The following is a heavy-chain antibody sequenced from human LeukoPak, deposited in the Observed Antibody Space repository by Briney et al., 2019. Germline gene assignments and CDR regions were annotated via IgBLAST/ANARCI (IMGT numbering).Heavy chain of an antibody. D-gene: IGHD3-16*01. Sequence: GGSLRLSCAASGFSFAKYAMNWVRQAPGKGLEWVSSISGSAYRGGGTNYADSVKGRFTVSRDNSKNTLYLQMTSLRAEDTAVYYCAKVRFGEPPLFNSWGQGTLVTASS. V-gene: IGHV3-23*01. J-gene: IGHJ4*02. CDR1: GFSFAKYA. CDR2: ISGSAYRGGGT. CDR3: AKVRFGEPPLFNS.